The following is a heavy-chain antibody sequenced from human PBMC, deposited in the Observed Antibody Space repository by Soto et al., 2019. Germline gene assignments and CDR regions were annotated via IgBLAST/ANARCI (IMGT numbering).Heavy chain of an antibody. J-gene: IGHJ4*02. CDR1: GFTFSSYW. CDR2: INSDGSST. CDR3: ARASQIVGGAQFDY. V-gene: IGHV3-74*01. Sequence: PGGSLRLSCAASGFTFSSYWIHWFRQAPGKGLVWVSRINSDGSSTSYADSVKGRFTISRDNAKNTLYLQMNSLRDEDTAVYYCARASQIVGGAQFDYWGQGTLVTVSS. D-gene: IGHD1-26*01.